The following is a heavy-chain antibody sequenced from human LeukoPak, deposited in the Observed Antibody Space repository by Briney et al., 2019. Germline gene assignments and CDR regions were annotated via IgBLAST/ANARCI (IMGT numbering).Heavy chain of an antibody. CDR3: ARGDSSSPYPNKDAFDI. Sequence: PSETLSLTCAVSGGSISGGGYSWSWIRQPPGKGLEWIGYIYHSGSTYYNPSLKSRVTISVDTSKNQFSLKLSSVTAADTAVYYCARGDSSSPYPNKDAFDIWGQGTMVTVSS. CDR1: GGSISGGGYS. D-gene: IGHD6-13*01. CDR2: IYHSGST. V-gene: IGHV4-30-2*01. J-gene: IGHJ3*02.